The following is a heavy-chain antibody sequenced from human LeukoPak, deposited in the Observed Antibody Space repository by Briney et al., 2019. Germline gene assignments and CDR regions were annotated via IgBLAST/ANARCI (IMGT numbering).Heavy chain of an antibody. CDR2: ISGSGGST. J-gene: IGHJ4*02. D-gene: IGHD6-19*01. CDR3: AKEAGGHHLFDY. V-gene: IGHV3-23*01. CDR1: GFTFSSYS. Sequence: PGGSLRLSCAASGFTFSSYSMNWVRQAPGKGLEWVSAISGSGGSTYYADSVKGRFTTSRDNSKNTLYLQMNSLRAEDTAVYYCAKEAGGHHLFDYWGQGTLVTVSS.